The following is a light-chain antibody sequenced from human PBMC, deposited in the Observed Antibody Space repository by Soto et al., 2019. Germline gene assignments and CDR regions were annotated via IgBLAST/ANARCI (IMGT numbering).Light chain of an antibody. J-gene: IGKJ3*01. CDR3: PQYGRSPFT. CDR2: GAS. Sequence: EIVLTQSPGTLSLSPGERATLSCRASQSVSSNNLAWYQQRPGQAPRVVIYGASTRATGIPERFSGSGSGTDFTLTISTLEPEDLAAYYCPQYGRSPFTFGPGTKVDIK. CDR1: QSVSSNN. V-gene: IGKV3-20*01.